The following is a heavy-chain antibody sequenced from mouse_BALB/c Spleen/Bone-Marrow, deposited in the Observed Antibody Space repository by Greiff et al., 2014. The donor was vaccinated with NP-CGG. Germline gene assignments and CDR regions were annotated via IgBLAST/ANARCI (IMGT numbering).Heavy chain of an antibody. CDR2: IYPGSGNT. Sequence: LVESGPELVKPGASVKISCKASGYTFTDYYINWVKQRPGQGLEWIGWIYPGSGNTKYNEKFRGKATLTVDTSSNTAYMHLSSLTSEDTAVYYCARRRYDVGYFDDWGAGTTVTVSS. CDR3: ARRRYDVGYFDD. CDR1: GYTFTDYY. D-gene: IGHD2-14*01. V-gene: IGHV1-84*02. J-gene: IGHJ1*01.